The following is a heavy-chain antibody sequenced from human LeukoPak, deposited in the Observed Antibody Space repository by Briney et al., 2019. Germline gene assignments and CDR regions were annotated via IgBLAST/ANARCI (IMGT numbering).Heavy chain of an antibody. CDR3: ARVKPSGWGGGPFDY. CDR1: GYTFTGYH. J-gene: IGHJ4*02. CDR2: INPNSGGT. V-gene: IGHV1-2*02. Sequence: ASVKVSCKASGYTFTGYHMHWVRQAPGQGLEWMGWINPNSGGTNYAQKFQGRVTMTRDTSISTAYMELSRLRSDDTAVYYCARVKPSGWGGGPFDYWGQGTLVTVSS. D-gene: IGHD6-25*01.